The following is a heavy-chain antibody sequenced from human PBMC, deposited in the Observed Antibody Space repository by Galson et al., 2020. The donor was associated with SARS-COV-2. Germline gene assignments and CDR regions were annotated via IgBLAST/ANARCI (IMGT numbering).Heavy chain of an antibody. CDR2: ISWNSGSI. CDR1: GFTFDDYA. D-gene: IGHD5-18*01. Sequence: SLKISCAASGFTFDDYAMHWVRQAPGKGLEWVSGISWNSGSIGYADSVKGRFTISRDNAKNSLYLQMNSLRAEDTALYYCAKDNYVDTAMVKGYFDYWGQGTLVTVSS. J-gene: IGHJ4*02. V-gene: IGHV3-9*01. CDR3: AKDNYVDTAMVKGYFDY.